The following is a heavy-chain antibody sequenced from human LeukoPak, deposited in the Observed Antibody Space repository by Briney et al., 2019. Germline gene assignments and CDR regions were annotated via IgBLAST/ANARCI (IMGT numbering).Heavy chain of an antibody. CDR3: ARESEAAGTYYLDH. CDR1: GFTFNEFW. V-gene: IGHV3-74*01. CDR2: IHKDGLHT. J-gene: IGHJ4*02. Sequence: SLRLSCAASGFTFNEFWMHWVRQAPGKGLMWVSRIHKDGLHTWYADSMKGRFTISRDNAENTVYLQLNSLRVEDTAVYYCARESEAAGTYYLDHWGQGNLVSVSS. D-gene: IGHD6-25*01.